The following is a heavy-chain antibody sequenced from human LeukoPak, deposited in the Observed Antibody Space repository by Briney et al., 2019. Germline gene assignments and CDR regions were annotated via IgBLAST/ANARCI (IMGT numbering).Heavy chain of an antibody. CDR1: GFTFSSYG. V-gene: IGHV3-23*01. J-gene: IGHJ4*02. Sequence: TGGSLRLSCAASGFTFSSYGMSWVRQAPGKGLEWVSTISGSGGSTYYADSVKGRFTISRDNAKNSLYLQMNSLRAEDTAVYYCVGYYDSSGYYYYWGQGTLVTVSS. D-gene: IGHD3-22*01. CDR3: VGYYDSSGYYYY. CDR2: ISGSGGST.